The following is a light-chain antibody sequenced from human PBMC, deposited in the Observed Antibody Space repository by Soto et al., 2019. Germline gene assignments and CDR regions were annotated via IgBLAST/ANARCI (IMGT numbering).Light chain of an antibody. CDR3: QQYGSSPPYT. CDR1: QSVSNNY. Sequence: EVVLTQSPGTLSLSPGERATRSCRASQSVSNNYLAWYQQKPGQSPKLLIFGSSDRATGIPDRFSGSGSGTDFTLTISSLEPEDFAVYYCQQYGSSPPYTFGQGTQLEIK. CDR2: GSS. J-gene: IGKJ2*01. V-gene: IGKV3-20*01.